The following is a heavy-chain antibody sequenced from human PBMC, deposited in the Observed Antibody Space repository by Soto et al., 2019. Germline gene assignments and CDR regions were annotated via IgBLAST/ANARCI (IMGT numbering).Heavy chain of an antibody. Sequence: SETLSLTCAVYGGSFSGYYWSWIRQPPGKGLEWIGEINHSGSTNYNPSLKSRVTISVDTSKNQFSLKLSSVTAADTAVYYCARGLRYFDWSVDYWGQGTLVTVSS. V-gene: IGHV4-34*01. CDR1: GGSFSGYY. CDR3: ARGLRYFDWSVDY. D-gene: IGHD3-9*01. J-gene: IGHJ4*02. CDR2: INHSGST.